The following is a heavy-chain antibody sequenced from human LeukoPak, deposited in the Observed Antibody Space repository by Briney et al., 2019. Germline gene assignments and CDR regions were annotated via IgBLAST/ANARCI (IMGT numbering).Heavy chain of an antibody. J-gene: IGHJ4*02. D-gene: IGHD3-10*01. CDR2: ISSSSSYI. Sequence: PGGSLRLSCAASGFTFSSYNMNWVRQAPGKGLEWVSSISSSSSYIYYADSVKGRFTISRDNAKNSLYLQMNSLRAEDTAVYYCAQLSGSDARYWGQGTLVTVSS. V-gene: IGHV3-21*01. CDR3: AQLSGSDARY. CDR1: GFTFSSYN.